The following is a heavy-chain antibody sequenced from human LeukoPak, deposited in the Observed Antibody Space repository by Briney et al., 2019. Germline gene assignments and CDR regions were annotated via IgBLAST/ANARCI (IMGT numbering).Heavy chain of an antibody. CDR3: ARPITIFGVAPPCY. Sequence: GGSLRLSCAASGFIVSSNYMSWVRQAPGKGLEWVSVIYSGGSTYYADSVKGRFTISRDNSKNTLYLQMNSLRAEDTAVYYCARPITIFGVAPPCYWGQGTLVTVSS. CDR2: IYSGGST. V-gene: IGHV3-53*05. D-gene: IGHD3-3*01. J-gene: IGHJ4*02. CDR1: GFIVSSNY.